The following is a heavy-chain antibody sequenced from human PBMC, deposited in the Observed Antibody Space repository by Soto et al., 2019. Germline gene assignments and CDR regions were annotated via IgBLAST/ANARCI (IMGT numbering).Heavy chain of an antibody. Sequence: PSQTLSLTCSVFGGSISSGGYYRSWIRQHPGKGLEWIGYIYYSGSTYYNPSLKSRLTISVDTSKNQFSLKLRSVTAADTAVYYCARHRPRPTVFRVHYYHYAMDVWGQGTTVTVSS. CDR2: IYYSGST. V-gene: IGHV4-31*03. CDR1: GGSISSGGYY. D-gene: IGHD4-4*01. J-gene: IGHJ6*02. CDR3: ARHRPRPTVFRVHYYHYAMDV.